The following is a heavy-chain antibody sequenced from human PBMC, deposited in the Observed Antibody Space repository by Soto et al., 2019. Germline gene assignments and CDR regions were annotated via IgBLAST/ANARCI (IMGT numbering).Heavy chain of an antibody. CDR1: GFTFSNDA. J-gene: IGHJ4*02. D-gene: IGHD4-17*01. CDR3: EKDPNGDYVGAFDY. V-gene: IGHV3-23*01. CDR2: VSGDGRGT. Sequence: EVQLLESGGALVQPGGSLRLSCAASGFTFSNDAVTWVRQAPGRGLEWVSSVSGDGRGTRYADSVRGRFTISRDNSKNTLYLQMNSLTAEDTAIYYCEKDPNGDYVGAFDYWGQGTLVTVSS.